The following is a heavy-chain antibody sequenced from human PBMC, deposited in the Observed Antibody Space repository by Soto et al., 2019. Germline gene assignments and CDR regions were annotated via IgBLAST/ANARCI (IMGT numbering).Heavy chain of an antibody. Sequence: GGSLRLSCAASGFTFSSYAMHWVRQAPGKGLEWVAVISYDGSNKYYADSVKGRFTISRDNSKNTLYLEMNSLRAEDTAVYYCARDHGYSSSWWWFYYWGQGTLVTVSS. CDR3: ARDHGYSSSWWWFYY. D-gene: IGHD6-13*01. V-gene: IGHV3-30-3*01. J-gene: IGHJ4*02. CDR2: ISYDGSNK. CDR1: GFTFSSYA.